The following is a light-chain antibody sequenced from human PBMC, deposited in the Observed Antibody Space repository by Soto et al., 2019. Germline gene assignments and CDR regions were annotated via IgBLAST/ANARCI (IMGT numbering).Light chain of an antibody. J-gene: IGKJ1*01. CDR1: QDISNY. V-gene: IGKV1-27*01. CDR2: AAS. CDR3: QKYNSAPRT. Sequence: DIQMTQSPSSLSASVGDRVTITCRASQDISNYLAWYQQKPGKVPKLVIYAASTLQSGVPSRFSGSGSGTDFTLTISSLQPEDVATYYCQKYNSAPRTFGQGTKVEIK.